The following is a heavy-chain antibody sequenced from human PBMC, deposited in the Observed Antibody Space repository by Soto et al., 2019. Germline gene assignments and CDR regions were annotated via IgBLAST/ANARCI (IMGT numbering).Heavy chain of an antibody. V-gene: IGHV3-30-3*01. D-gene: IGHD3-3*01. CDR3: AGGTIFGVVTRSPNWFDP. Sequence: QVQLVESGGGVVQPGRSLRLSCAASGFTFSSYAMHWVRQAPGKGLEWVAVISYDGSNKYYADSVKGRFTISRDNSKNTLYLQMNSLRAEDTAVDYCAGGTIFGVVTRSPNWFDPWGQGTLVTVSS. J-gene: IGHJ5*02. CDR1: GFTFSSYA. CDR2: ISYDGSNK.